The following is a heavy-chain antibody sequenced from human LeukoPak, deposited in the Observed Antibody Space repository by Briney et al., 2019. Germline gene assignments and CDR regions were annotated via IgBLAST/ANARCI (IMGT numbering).Heavy chain of an antibody. CDR2: MNPNSGNT. CDR3: ARGERNWFDP. Sequence: ASVKVSCKASGYTFTSYDINWVRQATGQGLEWMGWMNPNSGNTGYAQKFQGRVTTTRDTSISTAYMELSRLRSDDTAVYYCARGERNWFDPWGQGTLVTVSS. CDR1: GYTFTSYD. J-gene: IGHJ5*02. V-gene: IGHV1-8*02. D-gene: IGHD6-25*01.